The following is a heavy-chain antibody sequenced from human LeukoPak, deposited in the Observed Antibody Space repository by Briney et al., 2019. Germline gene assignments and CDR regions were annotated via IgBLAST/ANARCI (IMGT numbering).Heavy chain of an antibody. CDR1: GGSISNYY. CDR2: VHYSGST. D-gene: IGHD3-22*01. J-gene: IGHJ4*02. Sequence: PSETLSLTCTVSGGSISNYYWSWIRQPPGKGLEWLGYVHYSGSTNYNPSHKSRLTISADTSKNQFSLTLTSVTAADTAVYYCARHGGPSDSSGYLYYLDYWGQGTLVTVSS. V-gene: IGHV4-59*08. CDR3: ARHGGPSDSSGYLYYLDY.